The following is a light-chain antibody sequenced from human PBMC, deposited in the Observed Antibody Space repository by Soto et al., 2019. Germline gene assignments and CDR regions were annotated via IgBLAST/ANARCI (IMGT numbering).Light chain of an antibody. J-gene: IGKJ2*01. CDR3: QQYGSSPYT. CDR1: QSVSSSY. Sequence: EIVLTQSPAPLSLSPGERATLSCRARQSVSSSYLAWYQHKPGLAPRLLVYDASSRATGIRDRFSGSGSGTVFTLTISGLEVEDFAMYYCQQYGSSPYTFGERTKLEIK. CDR2: DAS. V-gene: IGKV3D-20*01.